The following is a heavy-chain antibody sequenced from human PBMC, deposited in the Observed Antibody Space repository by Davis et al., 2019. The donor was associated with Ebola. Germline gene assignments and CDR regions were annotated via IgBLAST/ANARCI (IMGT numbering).Heavy chain of an antibody. CDR1: GYNFNKFW. D-gene: IGHD3-10*01. CDR2: IYPDDSDP. V-gene: IGHV5-51*01. J-gene: IGHJ3*01. Sequence: GESLKISCKGSGYNFNKFWIGWVRQMPGKGLEWMGIIYPDDSDPRYSPSFQGQVTISADKAITTAYLQWSSLKASDTAMYYCARARVQGLPDTFDLWGQGTMVTVSS. CDR3: ARARVQGLPDTFDL.